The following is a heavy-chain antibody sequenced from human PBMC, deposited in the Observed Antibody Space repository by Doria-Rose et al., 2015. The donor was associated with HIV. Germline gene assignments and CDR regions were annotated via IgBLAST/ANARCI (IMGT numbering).Heavy chain of an antibody. Sequence: QVQLQQWGAGPVKPSETLSLTCAVFGGSFSGYYWSWLRQPPRKWLEWIGEIHHSGSTNYKTSLQIRVTISLDTSKNLFSLKLSSATAADTAVYYCARGLLRGGWNDVDYYYGMDVWGQGTTVTVSS. D-gene: IGHD1-1*01. V-gene: IGHV4-34*01. CDR2: IHHSGST. CDR1: GGSFSGYY. J-gene: IGHJ6*02. CDR3: ARGLLRGGWNDVDYYYGMDV.